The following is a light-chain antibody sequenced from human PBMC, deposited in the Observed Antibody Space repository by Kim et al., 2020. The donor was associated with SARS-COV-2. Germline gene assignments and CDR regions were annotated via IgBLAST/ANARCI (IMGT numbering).Light chain of an antibody. J-gene: IGKJ2*01. V-gene: IGKV3-20*01. Sequence: SPGERATLSGRASQSVSSSYLGWYQQKPGQAPRLLIYGASSRATGIPDRFSGSGSGTDFTLTISRLEPEDFAVYYCQQYGSSPPYTFGQGTKLEI. CDR2: GAS. CDR3: QQYGSSPPYT. CDR1: QSVSSSY.